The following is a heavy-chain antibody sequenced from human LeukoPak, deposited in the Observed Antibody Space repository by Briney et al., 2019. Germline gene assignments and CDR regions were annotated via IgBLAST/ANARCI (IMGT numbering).Heavy chain of an antibody. CDR1: GGTFSSYA. CDR2: IIPIFGTA. J-gene: IGHJ4*02. Sequence: ASVKVSCKASGGTFSSYAISWVRQAPGQGLEWMGGIIPIFGTANYAQKFQGRVTITADESTSTAYMEVSSLRSEDTAVYYCARGGPSSYYDFWSGFAGLYSWGQGTLVTVSS. V-gene: IGHV1-69*13. CDR3: ARGGPSSYYDFWSGFAGLYS. D-gene: IGHD3-3*01.